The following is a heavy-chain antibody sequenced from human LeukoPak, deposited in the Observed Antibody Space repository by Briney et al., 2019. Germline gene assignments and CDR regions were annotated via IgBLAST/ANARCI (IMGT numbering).Heavy chain of an antibody. CDR2: IHYSGST. Sequence: SETLSLTCTVSGGSASSYYGNWIRQPPGKGLEWIGYIHYSGSTNYNPSLKSRVTISVDTSKNQFSLKLSSVTAADTAVYYCARGVEMATIYDSWGQGTLVTVSS. D-gene: IGHD5-24*01. V-gene: IGHV4-59*02. CDR3: ARGVEMATIYDS. CDR1: GGSASSYY. J-gene: IGHJ4*02.